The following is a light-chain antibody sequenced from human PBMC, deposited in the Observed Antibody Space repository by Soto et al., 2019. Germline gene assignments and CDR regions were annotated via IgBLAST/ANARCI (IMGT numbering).Light chain of an antibody. V-gene: IGKV3-20*01. Sequence: ELVMTQSPATLSVSPGERATLSCRASQSVSSSYLAWYQQKPGQAPRLLIYGASSRATGIPDRFSGSGSGTDFTLTINRLEPEDFALYYCQQYGSSPPTFGQGTKVDI. CDR1: QSVSSSY. CDR3: QQYGSSPPT. CDR2: GAS. J-gene: IGKJ1*01.